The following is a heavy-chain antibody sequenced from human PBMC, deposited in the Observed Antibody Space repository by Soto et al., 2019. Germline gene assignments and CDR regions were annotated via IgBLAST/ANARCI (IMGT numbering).Heavy chain of an antibody. CDR2: ISGSGGST. V-gene: IGHV3-23*01. D-gene: IGHD3-22*01. CDR1: GFTFSSYA. Sequence: GGSLRLSCAASGFTFSSYAMSWVRQAPGKGLEWVSAISGSGGSTYYADSVKGRFTISRDNSKNTLYLQMNSLRAEDTAVYYCAKDSYDSSGYSSLGYFDYWGQGXRVTVYS. J-gene: IGHJ4*02. CDR3: AKDSYDSSGYSSLGYFDY.